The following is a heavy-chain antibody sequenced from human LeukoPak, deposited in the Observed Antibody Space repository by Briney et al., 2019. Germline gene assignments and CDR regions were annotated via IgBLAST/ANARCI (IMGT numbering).Heavy chain of an antibody. Sequence: ASVKVSCKASGYTFSSYGISWLRQAPGQGLEWMGWISGYSGNTNHAQSLQGRATMTIDTSTTTAYMELRSLTSDDTAVYYCARSPDIEVVVNAFDNWFDPWGQGTLVTVSS. D-gene: IGHD2-15*01. CDR2: ISGYSGNT. CDR3: ARSPDIEVVVNAFDNWFDP. J-gene: IGHJ5*02. CDR1: GYTFSSYG. V-gene: IGHV1-18*01.